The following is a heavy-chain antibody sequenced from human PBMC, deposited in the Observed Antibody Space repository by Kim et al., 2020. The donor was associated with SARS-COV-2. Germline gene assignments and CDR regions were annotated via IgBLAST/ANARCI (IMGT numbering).Heavy chain of an antibody. J-gene: IGHJ4*02. Sequence: DGGEAYYADPVKGRFTSSRDNAKNSLCLQMNSLRAEDTAVYCCVRDPRTDWGQGTLVIVSS. V-gene: IGHV3-7*01. CDR3: VRDPRTD. CDR2: DGGEA.